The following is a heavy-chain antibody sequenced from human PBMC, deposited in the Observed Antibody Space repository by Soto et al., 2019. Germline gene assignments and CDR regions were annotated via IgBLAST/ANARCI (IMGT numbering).Heavy chain of an antibody. J-gene: IGHJ6*03. D-gene: IGHD3-3*01. CDR1: GYTFTSYA. CDR3: ARVPITIFGVVPSSYYYYMDV. V-gene: IGHV1-3*01. Sequence: ASVKVSCKASGYTFTSYAMHWVRQAPGQRLEWMGWINAGNGNTKYSQKFQGRVTITRDTSASTAYMELSSLRSEDTAVYYCARVPITIFGVVPSSYYYYMDVWGKGTTVTVSS. CDR2: INAGNGNT.